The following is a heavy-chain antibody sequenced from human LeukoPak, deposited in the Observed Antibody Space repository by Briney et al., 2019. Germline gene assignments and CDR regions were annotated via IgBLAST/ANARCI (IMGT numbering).Heavy chain of an antibody. CDR1: GFTVSSNY. CDR3: ARDSRYSSSGYFDY. V-gene: IGHV3-53*04. J-gene: IGHJ4*02. Sequence: GGSLRLSCAASGFTVSSNYMSWVRQAPGKGLEWVSVIYSGGSTYYADSVKDRFTISRHNSKNTLYLQMNSLRAEDTAVYYCARDSRYSSSGYFDYWGQGTLVTVSS. D-gene: IGHD6-13*01. CDR2: IYSGGST.